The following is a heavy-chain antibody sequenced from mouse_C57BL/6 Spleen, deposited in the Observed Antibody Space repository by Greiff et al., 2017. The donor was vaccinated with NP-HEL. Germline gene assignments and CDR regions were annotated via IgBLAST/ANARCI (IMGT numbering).Heavy chain of an antibody. D-gene: IGHD2-3*01. CDR2: IDPEDGET. Sequence: VQLQQSGAELVKPGASVKLSCTASGFNIKDYYMHWVKQRTEQGLEWIGRIDPEDGETKYAPTFQGKATITADTSSNTAYLQLSSLTAEDTAVYYCALYDGYCYFDYWGQGTTLTVSS. J-gene: IGHJ2*01. CDR1: GFNIKDYY. V-gene: IGHV14-2*01. CDR3: ALYDGYCYFDY.